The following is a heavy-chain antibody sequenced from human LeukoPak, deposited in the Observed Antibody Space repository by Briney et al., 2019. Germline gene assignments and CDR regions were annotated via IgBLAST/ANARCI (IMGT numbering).Heavy chain of an antibody. CDR3: ARVYGAGYDFRGAFDI. J-gene: IGHJ3*02. V-gene: IGHV4-59*01. CDR1: GVSISTYY. D-gene: IGHD5-12*01. Sequence: PSETLSLTCTVSGVSISTYYWSWIRQPPGKGLEWIGYICYTGSTNYNPSLKSRVTISVDTSKNQFSLKLSSVTAADTAVYYCARVYGAGYDFRGAFDIWGQGTMVTVSS. CDR2: ICYTGST.